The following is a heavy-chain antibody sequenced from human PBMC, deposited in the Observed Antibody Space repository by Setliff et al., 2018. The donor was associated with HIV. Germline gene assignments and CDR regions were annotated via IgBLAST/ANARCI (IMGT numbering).Heavy chain of an antibody. CDR1: GYTFTSFG. V-gene: IGHV1-18*01. CDR3: ARTTVTTLDGFDI. CDR2: ISAYNGNT. Sequence: GASVKVSCKASGYTFTSFGIIWVRQAPGQGLEWMGWISAYNGNTNYAQKFQGRVTMTTDISTSTAYIELRSLKSDDTAVYYCARTTVTTLDGFDIWGQGTMVTVSS. J-gene: IGHJ3*02. D-gene: IGHD4-17*01.